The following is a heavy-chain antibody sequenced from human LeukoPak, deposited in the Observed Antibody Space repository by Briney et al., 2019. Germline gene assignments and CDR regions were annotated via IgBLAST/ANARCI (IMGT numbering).Heavy chain of an antibody. CDR3: VGDTGTNGKVDY. D-gene: IGHD1/OR15-1a*01. Sequence: GGSLRLSCAASGFTVSSNYMSWVRQAPGKGLEWVSVIYSGGSAYYADSVKGRFTISRDNSKNTLYLQMNSLRAEDTAVYYCVGDTGTNGKVDYWGQGTLVTVSS. CDR2: IYSGGSA. CDR1: GFTVSSNY. V-gene: IGHV3-66*02. J-gene: IGHJ4*02.